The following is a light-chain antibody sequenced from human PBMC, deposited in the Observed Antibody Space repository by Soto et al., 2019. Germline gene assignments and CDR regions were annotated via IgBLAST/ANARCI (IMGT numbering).Light chain of an antibody. Sequence: QSALAQPPSVSGAPGQRVTISCTGSSSNIGAGYDVNWYQQLPGTAPKLLIYGNSNRPSGVPDRFSGSKSDTSASLAITGLQAEDEADYYCQSYDSSLSGYVLGNGTKLT. CDR3: QSYDSSLSGYV. V-gene: IGLV1-40*01. J-gene: IGLJ1*01. CDR2: GNS. CDR1: SSNIGAGYD.